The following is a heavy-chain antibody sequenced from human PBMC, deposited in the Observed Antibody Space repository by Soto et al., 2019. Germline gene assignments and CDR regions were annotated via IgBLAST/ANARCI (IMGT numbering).Heavy chain of an antibody. J-gene: IGHJ4*02. CDR2: ISDNGSDK. V-gene: IGHV3-30*03. CDR3: AAGWMFADY. CDR1: GFTFSSYG. D-gene: IGHD3-10*02. Sequence: QVQLVESGGGVVQPGRSLRLSCAASGFTFSSYGMHWVLQAPGKGLEWVAVISDNGSDKHYADSVKGRFTISRDNAKNALYLQVHILRLEDTAVYYCAAGWMFADYWGQGALVSVSS.